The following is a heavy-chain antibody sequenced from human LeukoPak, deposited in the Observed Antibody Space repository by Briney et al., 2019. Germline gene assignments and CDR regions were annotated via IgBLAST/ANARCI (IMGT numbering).Heavy chain of an antibody. CDR1: GYTFTDYY. Sequence: ASVKISCKVSGYTFTDYYTHWMQQAPGKGLEWMGLVDPEDGETIYAEKFQGRVTITADTSTDTAYMELSSLRSEDTAVYYCATNIYYYDSSGYFDYWGQGTLVTVSS. CDR2: VDPEDGET. D-gene: IGHD3-22*01. J-gene: IGHJ4*02. V-gene: IGHV1-69-2*01. CDR3: ATNIYYYDSSGYFDY.